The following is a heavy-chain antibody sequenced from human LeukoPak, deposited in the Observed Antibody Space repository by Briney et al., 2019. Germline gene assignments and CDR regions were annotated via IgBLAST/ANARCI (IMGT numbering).Heavy chain of an antibody. V-gene: IGHV3-74*01. J-gene: IGHJ4*02. D-gene: IGHD6-19*01. CDR3: ATKQWLAPPPDS. CDR2: INTDGTVT. Sequence: QPGGSLRLSCAASGFTFSKYWMLWVRQAPGKGLESVSRINTDGTVTAYADSAKGRFTVSGDNADNTMFLQMNSVRDEDTAVYYCATKQWLAPPPDSWGQGTPVTVSS. CDR1: GFTFSKYW.